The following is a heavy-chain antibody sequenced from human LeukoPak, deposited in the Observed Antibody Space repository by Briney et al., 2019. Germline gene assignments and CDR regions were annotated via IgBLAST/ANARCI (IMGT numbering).Heavy chain of an antibody. D-gene: IGHD1-26*01. J-gene: IGHJ4*02. CDR1: GFTFSSYS. CDR2: ISSSSSYI. CDR3: ARDLWELGPIDY. Sequence: GGSLRLSCAASGFTFSSYSMSWVRQAPGKGLEWVSSISSSSSYIYYADSVKGGFTISRDNAKNSLYLQMNSLRAEDTAVYYCARDLWELGPIDYWGQGTLVTVSS. V-gene: IGHV3-21*01.